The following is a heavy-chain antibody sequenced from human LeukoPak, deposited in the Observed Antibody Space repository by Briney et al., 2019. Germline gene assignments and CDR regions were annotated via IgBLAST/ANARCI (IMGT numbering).Heavy chain of an antibody. CDR2: IIPIFGTT. CDR1: GGTFSSYA. D-gene: IGHD4-23*01. J-gene: IGHJ4*02. V-gene: IGHV1-69*13. Sequence: SVKVSCKASGGTFSSYAIGWVRQAPGQGLEWMGGIIPIFGTTNYAQKFQGRVTITAVESMRTAYMELSSLRSEDTGVYYCARGWPAEPPLVTPYNYWGQGPLVTVS. CDR3: ARGWPAEPPLVTPYNY.